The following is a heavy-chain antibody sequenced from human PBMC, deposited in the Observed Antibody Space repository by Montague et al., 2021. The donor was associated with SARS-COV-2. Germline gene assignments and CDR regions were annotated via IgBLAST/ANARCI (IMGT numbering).Heavy chain of an antibody. J-gene: IGHJ3*02. CDR1: GGSITSYY. CDR2: IYYSGST. D-gene: IGHD3-22*01. CDR3: ARVRGITMIVVVIAGAFDI. Sequence: SETLSLTCTVSGGSITSYYWTWIRQPPGKGLEWVGRIYYSGSTNYNPSLKSRVTISVDTSKNQFSLKLSSVTAADTAVYYCARVRGITMIVVVIAGAFDIWGQGTMVTVSS. V-gene: IGHV4-59*08.